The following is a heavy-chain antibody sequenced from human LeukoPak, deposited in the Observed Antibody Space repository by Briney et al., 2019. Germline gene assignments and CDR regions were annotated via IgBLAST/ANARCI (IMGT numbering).Heavy chain of an antibody. CDR2: ISTNSNFI. D-gene: IGHD3-10*01. V-gene: IGHV3-21*01. J-gene: IGHJ2*01. CDR3: ARGLMVRGVLYFDL. CDR1: GFTFSSYT. Sequence: GGTLRLSCAASGFTFSSYTMNWVRQAPGKGLEWVSSISTNSNFIYYEDSMKGLLTISRDNAKNSLYLQMNSLRVEDTAVYYCARGLMVRGVLYFDLWGRGTLVT.